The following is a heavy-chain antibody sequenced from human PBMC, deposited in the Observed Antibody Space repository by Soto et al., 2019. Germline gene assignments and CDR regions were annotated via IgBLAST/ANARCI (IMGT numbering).Heavy chain of an antibody. CDR2: IYWNDDK. D-gene: IGHD6-19*01. J-gene: IGHJ3*02. CDR3: AHYMSYSRGWYRDDAFDI. CDR1: GFSLSTSGVG. Sequence: QITLKESGPTLVKPTQTLTLTCTFSGFSLSTSGVGVGWIRQPPGKALEWLALIYWNDDKRYSPSLKSRLTITKDTSKNQVVLTMTNMDPVDTATYYCAHYMSYSRGWYRDDAFDIWGQGTMVTVSS. V-gene: IGHV2-5*01.